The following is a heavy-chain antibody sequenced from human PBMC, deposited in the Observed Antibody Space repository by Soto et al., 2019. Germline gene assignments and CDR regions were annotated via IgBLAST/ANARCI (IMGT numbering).Heavy chain of an antibody. Sequence: QVQLQQWGAGLLKPSETLSLTCAVYGGSFSGYYWSWIRQPPGKGLEWIGEINHSGSTNYNPSLKSRVTISVDTSKNQFSLKLSSGTAADTAVYYWARNVRWGSYRTYYFDYWGQGTLVTVSS. CDR1: GGSFSGYY. CDR2: INHSGST. V-gene: IGHV4-34*01. J-gene: IGHJ4*02. CDR3: ARNVRWGSYRTYYFDY. D-gene: IGHD3-16*02.